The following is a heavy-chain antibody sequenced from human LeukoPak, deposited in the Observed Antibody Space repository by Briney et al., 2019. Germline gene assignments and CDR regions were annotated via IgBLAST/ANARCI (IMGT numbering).Heavy chain of an antibody. CDR2: MSWNGGTT. J-gene: IGHJ4*02. CDR1: GFTFDDYG. D-gene: IGHD1-26*01. V-gene: IGHV3-20*04. CDR3: ARDRSYGAFDY. Sequence: PGRSLRLSCAGSGFTFDDYGMNWVRQAPGKGLEWVSGMSWNGGTTGYADSVKGRFTISRDNAKNSLYLHMNSLRAEDTALCSCARDRSYGAFDYWGQGTLVTVSS.